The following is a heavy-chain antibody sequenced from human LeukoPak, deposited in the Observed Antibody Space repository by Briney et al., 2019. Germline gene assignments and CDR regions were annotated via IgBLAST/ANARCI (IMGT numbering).Heavy chain of an antibody. CDR1: GFTFSTYS. D-gene: IGHD3-9*01. CDR2: ISSSSSYI. Sequence: GGSLRLSCAASGFTFSTYSMNWVRQAPGKGLEWVSSISSSSSYIYYADSVKGRFTISRDNAKNSLYLQMNSLRAEDTAVYYCARGGSDYDILTGLNYYYYMDVWGKGTTVTISS. CDR3: ARGGSDYDILTGLNYYYYMDV. J-gene: IGHJ6*03. V-gene: IGHV3-21*01.